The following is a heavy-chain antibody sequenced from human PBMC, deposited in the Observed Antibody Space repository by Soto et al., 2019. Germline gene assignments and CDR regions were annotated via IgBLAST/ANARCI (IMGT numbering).Heavy chain of an antibody. J-gene: IGHJ5*02. CDR1: GAALSGGGYF. D-gene: IGHD6-19*01. CDR2: IYYSGGT. Sequence: QVKLQQSGPGLVKPSETLSLTCTVSGAALSGGGYFYTWVRQPPGKGLEWLGYIYYSGGTNYNPSLKRRVTISLDKSKSQFSLRLISVTAADTAVYYCTREQSDDNYFDPWGQGTLVTVSS. CDR3: TREQSDDNYFDP. V-gene: IGHV4-61*08.